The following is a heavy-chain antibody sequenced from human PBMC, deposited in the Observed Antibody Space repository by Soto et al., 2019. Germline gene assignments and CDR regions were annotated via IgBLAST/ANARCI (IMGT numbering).Heavy chain of an antibody. CDR3: ASGIQLWLRRINNGYSG. D-gene: IGHD5-12*01. CDR1: GGTFSTYA. V-gene: IGHV1-69*12. Sequence: QVQLVQSGAEVKKPESSVKVSCKAPGGTFSTYAISWVRQAPGQGLEWMGGIIPMFGTANYAQMFQDRVTINADESTTTVYMELSSLRSEDTAVYFCASGIQLWLRRINNGYSGWGQGTLVTVSS. CDR2: IIPMFGTA. J-gene: IGHJ4*02.